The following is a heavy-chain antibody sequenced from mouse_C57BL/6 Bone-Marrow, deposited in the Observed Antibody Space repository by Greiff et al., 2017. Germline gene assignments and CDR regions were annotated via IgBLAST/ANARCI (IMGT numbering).Heavy chain of an antibody. CDR2: IDPENGDT. Sequence: EVQVVESGAELVRPGASVKLSCTASGFNIKDDYMHWVKRRPEQGLEWIGWIDPENGDTEYASKFQGKATITADTSSNTAYLQLSSLTSEDTAVYYCTSAMDYWGQGTSVTVSS. CDR1: GFNIKDDY. V-gene: IGHV14-4*01. J-gene: IGHJ4*01. CDR3: TSAMDY.